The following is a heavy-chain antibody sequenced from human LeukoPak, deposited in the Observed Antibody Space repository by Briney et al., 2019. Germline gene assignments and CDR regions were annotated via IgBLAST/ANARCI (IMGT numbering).Heavy chain of an antibody. Sequence: GGSLRLSCAASGFTFSSYWMHWVRQAPGKGLEWVGFLRSKTHGGTTEYAASVKGRFTISRDDSKSIAYLQMNSLKTEDTAVYYCSRDNYYDSSAYSKYYFDYWGQGTLVTVSS. CDR1: GFTFSSYW. V-gene: IGHV3-49*04. J-gene: IGHJ4*02. CDR2: LRSKTHGGTT. D-gene: IGHD3-22*01. CDR3: SRDNYYDSSAYSKYYFDY.